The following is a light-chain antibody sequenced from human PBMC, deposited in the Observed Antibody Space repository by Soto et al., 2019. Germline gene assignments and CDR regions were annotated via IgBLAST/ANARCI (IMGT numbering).Light chain of an antibody. Sequence: QSALTQPASVSGSPGQSITISCTGTSSDVGGYNYVSWYQQHPDKAPKLMIYDVSNRPSGVADRFSGSKSGNTASLTISGLQAEDEAEYYCSSYTSSSTVLFGGGTKLTVL. CDR2: DVS. CDR3: SSYTSSSTVL. J-gene: IGLJ2*01. V-gene: IGLV2-14*03. CDR1: SSDVGGYNY.